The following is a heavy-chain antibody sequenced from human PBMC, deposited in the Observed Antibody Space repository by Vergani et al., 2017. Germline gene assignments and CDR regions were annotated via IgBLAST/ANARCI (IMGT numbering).Heavy chain of an antibody. V-gene: IGHV1-69*01. J-gene: IGHJ6*03. CDR1: GGTFSSYA. D-gene: IGHD4-11*01. Sequence: QVQLVQSGAEVKKPGSSVKVSCKASGGTFSSYAISWVRQAPGQGLEWMGGIIPIFGTANYAQKFQGRVTITADESTSTAYMELSSLRSEDTAVYYCAIDRLPLNSYYYDYYYMDVWGKGTTVTVSS. CDR3: AIDRLPLNSYYYDYYYMDV. CDR2: IIPIFGTA.